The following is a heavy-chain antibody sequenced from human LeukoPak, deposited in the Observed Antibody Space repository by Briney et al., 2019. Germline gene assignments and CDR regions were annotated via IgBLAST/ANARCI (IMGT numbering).Heavy chain of an antibody. CDR3: ARRRITIFGVVIGYDY. J-gene: IGHJ4*02. Sequence: SETLSLTCAVYGGSFSGYYWSWIRQPPGKGLEWIGEINHSGSTNYNPSLKSRVPISVDTSKNQFSLKLSSVTVADTAVYYCARRRITIFGVVIGYDYWGQGTLVTVSS. V-gene: IGHV4-34*01. D-gene: IGHD3-3*01. CDR1: GGSFSGYY. CDR2: INHSGST.